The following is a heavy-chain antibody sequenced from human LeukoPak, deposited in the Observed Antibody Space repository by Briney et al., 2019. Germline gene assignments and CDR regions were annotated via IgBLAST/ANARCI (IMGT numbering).Heavy chain of an antibody. CDR1: GFTFSSYS. V-gene: IGHV3-21*04. J-gene: IGHJ6*02. CDR3: AKDRSPMIVVVITTLRRFYGMDV. CDR2: ISSSSSYI. Sequence: GGPLRLSCAASGFTFSSYSMNWVRQAPGKGLEWVSSISSSSSYIYYADSVKGRFTISRDNSKNTLYLQMNSLRAEDTAVYYCAKDRSPMIVVVITTLRRFYGMDVWGQGTTVTVSS. D-gene: IGHD3-22*01.